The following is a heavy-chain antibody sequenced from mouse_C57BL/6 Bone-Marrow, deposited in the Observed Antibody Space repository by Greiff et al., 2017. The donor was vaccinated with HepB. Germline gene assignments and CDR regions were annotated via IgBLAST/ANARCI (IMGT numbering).Heavy chain of an antibody. Sequence: EVKLQESGPELVKPGASVKIPCKASGYTFTDYNMDWVKQSHGKSLEWIGDINPNNGGTIYNQKFKGKATLTVDKSSSTAYMELRSLTSEDTAVYYCARDSYGSSYFDYWGQGTTLTVSS. V-gene: IGHV1-18*01. CDR1: GYTFTDYN. CDR2: INPNNGGT. CDR3: ARDSYGSSYFDY. D-gene: IGHD1-1*01. J-gene: IGHJ2*01.